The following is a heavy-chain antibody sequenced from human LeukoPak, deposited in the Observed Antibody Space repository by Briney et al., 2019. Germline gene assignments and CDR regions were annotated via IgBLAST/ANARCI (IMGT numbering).Heavy chain of an antibody. V-gene: IGHV4-59*01. CDR3: ARECSLSFDTFDI. CDR2: IYYSGTT. Sequence: SETLSLTCTVSGGSISTYYWSWIRQPPGKGLEWIGYIYYSGTTNYNPSLKSRGTISVETSKNQFSLKLSSVTAADTAVYYCARECSLSFDTFDIWGQGTMVTVSS. CDR1: GGSISTYY. J-gene: IGHJ3*02. D-gene: IGHD2/OR15-2a*01.